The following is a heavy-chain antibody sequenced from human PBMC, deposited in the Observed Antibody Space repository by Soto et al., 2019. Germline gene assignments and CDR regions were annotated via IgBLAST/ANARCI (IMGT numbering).Heavy chain of an antibody. D-gene: IGHD5-18*01. CDR2: ISYDGSNK. CDR3: AKDIQLWPPYYYYGMDV. V-gene: IGHV3-30*18. Sequence: GGSLRLSCAASGFTFSSYGMHWVRQAPGKGLEWVAVISYDGSNKYYADSVKGRFTISRDNSKNTLYLQTNSLRAEDTAVYYCAKDIQLWPPYYYYGMDVWGQGTTVTVSS. CDR1: GFTFSSYG. J-gene: IGHJ6*02.